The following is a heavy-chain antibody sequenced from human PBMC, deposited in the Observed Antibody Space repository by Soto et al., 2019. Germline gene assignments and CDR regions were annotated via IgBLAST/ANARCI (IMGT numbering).Heavy chain of an antibody. CDR1: GFTFSSYW. CDR3: ARVLNDFWSGYYSGGYYMDV. CDR2: INSDGSST. V-gene: IGHV3-74*01. D-gene: IGHD3-3*01. J-gene: IGHJ6*03. Sequence: GGSLRLSCAASGFTFSSYWMHWVRQAPGKGLVWVSRINSDGSSTSYADSVKGRFTISRDNAKNTLYLQMNSLRAEDTAVYYCARVLNDFWSGYYSGGYYMDVWGKGTTVTVSS.